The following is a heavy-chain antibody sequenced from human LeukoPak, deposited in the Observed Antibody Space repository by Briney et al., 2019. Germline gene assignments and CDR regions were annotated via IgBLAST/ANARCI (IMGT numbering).Heavy chain of an antibody. CDR1: GFTFSSYW. CDR2: ISPDGRST. V-gene: IGHV3-74*01. D-gene: IGHD3-10*01. Sequence: GGSLRLSCAASGFTFSSYWMYWVRQPPGKGLVWLSRISPDGRSTYYADSVKGRFTISRDNSRNTLYLQMNSLRAEDTAVYYCLRDLLRGAQGPLVPVSS. CDR3: LRDLLR. J-gene: IGHJ4*02.